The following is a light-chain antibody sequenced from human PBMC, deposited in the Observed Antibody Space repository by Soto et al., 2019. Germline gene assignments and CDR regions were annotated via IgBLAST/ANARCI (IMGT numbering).Light chain of an antibody. CDR2: DNN. Sequence: QSVLTQPPSVSAAPGQKVTISCSGSTSNIGSSLVSWYQQFPGTAPKLLIYDNNKRPSGIPDRFSGSKSGTSATLGITGLQTGDEADYYCSTWDVSLRAGVLGGGTKLTVL. V-gene: IGLV1-51*01. CDR1: TSNIGSSL. J-gene: IGLJ2*01. CDR3: STWDVSLRAGV.